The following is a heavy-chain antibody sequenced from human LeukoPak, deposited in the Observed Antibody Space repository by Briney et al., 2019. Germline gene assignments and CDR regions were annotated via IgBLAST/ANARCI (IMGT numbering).Heavy chain of an antibody. CDR3: ASQDGYNIFDP. CDR2: IYYSGST. Sequence: PSETLSPTCTVSGGSISSYYWSWIRQPPGKGLEWIGYIYYSGSTNYNPSLKSRVTISVDTSKNQFSLKLSSVTAADTAVYYCASQDGYNIFDPWGQGTLVTVSS. J-gene: IGHJ5*02. CDR1: GGSISSYY. V-gene: IGHV4-59*01. D-gene: IGHD5-24*01.